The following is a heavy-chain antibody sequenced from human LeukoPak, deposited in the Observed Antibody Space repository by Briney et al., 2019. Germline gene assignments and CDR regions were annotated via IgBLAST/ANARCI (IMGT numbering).Heavy chain of an antibody. D-gene: IGHD2-15*01. Sequence: SETLSLTCTVSGGSISSGDYYWRWIRQPPGKGLEWIGYIYYSGRTSYNPSLMSRVTMSVDTSKKQFSLKLSSVTAADTALYYCAREPLGFCSGGTCKRYFDYWGQGTLVTVSS. CDR2: IYYSGRT. CDR3: AREPLGFCSGGTCKRYFDY. J-gene: IGHJ4*02. CDR1: GGSISSGDYY. V-gene: IGHV4-30-4*01.